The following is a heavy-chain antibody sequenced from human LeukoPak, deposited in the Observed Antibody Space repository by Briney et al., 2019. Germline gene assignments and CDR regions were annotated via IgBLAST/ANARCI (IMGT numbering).Heavy chain of an antibody. CDR1: GYTFTSYY. Sequence: ASVKVSCKASGYTFTSYYMHWVRQAPGQGLEWMGWISAYNGNTNYAQKLQGRVTMTTDTSTSTGYMELRSLRSDDTAVYYCCRGSYYDYWGQGTLVTVSS. V-gene: IGHV1-18*04. CDR2: ISAYNGNT. D-gene: IGHD1-26*01. J-gene: IGHJ4*02. CDR3: CRGSYYDY.